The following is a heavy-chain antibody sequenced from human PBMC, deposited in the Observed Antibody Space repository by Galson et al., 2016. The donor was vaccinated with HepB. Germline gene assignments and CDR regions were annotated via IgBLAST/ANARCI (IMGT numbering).Heavy chain of an antibody. Sequence: SLRLSCAASGFTFSNYPMAWVRQAPGQGLDWVSGISGSGNSPYYADSVKGRFTISRDNSKNSLFLQMNSLGAEDTALYYCVKDHGQGWICASGAFDVWGQGTLVAVSS. CDR2: ISGSGNSP. D-gene: IGHD6-19*01. CDR3: VKDHGQGWICASGAFDV. CDR1: GFTFSNYP. J-gene: IGHJ3*01. V-gene: IGHV3-23*01.